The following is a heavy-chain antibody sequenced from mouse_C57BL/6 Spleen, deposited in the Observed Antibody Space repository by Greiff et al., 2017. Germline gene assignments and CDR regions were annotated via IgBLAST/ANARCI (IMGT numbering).Heavy chain of an antibody. CDR2: ISSGSSTI. CDR1: GFTFSDYG. CDR3: GRGGFAY. Sequence: EVMLVESGGGLVKPGGSLKLSCAASGFTFSDYGMHWVRQAPEKGLEWVAYISSGSSTIYYAATVKGRFTIPRDNAKNTLFLQMTSLGSEDTAMYYCGRGGFAYWGQGTLVTVSA. V-gene: IGHV5-17*01. J-gene: IGHJ3*01.